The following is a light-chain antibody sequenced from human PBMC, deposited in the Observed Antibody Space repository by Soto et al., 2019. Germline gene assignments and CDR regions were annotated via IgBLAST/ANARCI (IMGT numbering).Light chain of an antibody. CDR3: YSAADNNLRV. J-gene: IGLJ2*01. V-gene: IGLV3-27*01. CDR1: VLAKKY. Sequence: SYELTQPSSVSVSPGQTARITCSGDVLAKKYARWFQQKPGQAPVLVIYKDSERPSGIPERFSGSSLGTTVTLTISGAQVEDEADYYCYSAADNNLRVFGGGTKLTVL. CDR2: KDS.